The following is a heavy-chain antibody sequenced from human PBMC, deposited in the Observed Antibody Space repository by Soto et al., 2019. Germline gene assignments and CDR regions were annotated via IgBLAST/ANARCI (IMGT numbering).Heavy chain of an antibody. CDR2: ISTTSFTI. V-gene: IGHV3-48*02. J-gene: IGHJ4*02. D-gene: IGHD2-15*01. CDR1: GFSFSTYD. Sequence: GGSLRLSCVASGFSFSTYDMDWVRQAPGKAPEWIAHISTTSFTIYYADSVKGRFTISRDNVRNSLCLEMKSLRDEDTAVYYCARDRCFDGSCYSASDFWGQGIQVTVSS. CDR3: ARDRCFDGSCYSASDF.